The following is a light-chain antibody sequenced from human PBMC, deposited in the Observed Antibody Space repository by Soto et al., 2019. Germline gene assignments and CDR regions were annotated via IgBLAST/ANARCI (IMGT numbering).Light chain of an antibody. V-gene: IGKV1-6*01. CDR3: LLDFSYFWA. CDR2: AAS. CDR1: QDIRSA. J-gene: IGKJ1*01. Sequence: AIQLTQSPSSLSASVGDRVTITCRASQDIRSALGWHQQKPGKVPKLLIYAASTLQSGVPSRFSGSGSGTDFTLTISSLQPEDFATYYCLLDFSYFWAFGQGTKVDMK.